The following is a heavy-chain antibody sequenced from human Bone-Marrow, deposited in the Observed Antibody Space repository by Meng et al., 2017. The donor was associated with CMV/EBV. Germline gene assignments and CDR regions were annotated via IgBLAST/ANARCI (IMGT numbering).Heavy chain of an antibody. CDR3: AKLIDSSSNDY. D-gene: IGHD6-13*01. Sequence: GESLKISCAASGFTFSSYAMSGVRQAPGKGLEWVSAISGSGGSTYYADSVKGRFTISRDNSKNTLYLQMNSLRAEDTAVYYCAKLIDSSSNDYWGQGTLVTVSS. CDR1: GFTFSSYA. V-gene: IGHV3-23*01. J-gene: IGHJ4*02. CDR2: ISGSGGST.